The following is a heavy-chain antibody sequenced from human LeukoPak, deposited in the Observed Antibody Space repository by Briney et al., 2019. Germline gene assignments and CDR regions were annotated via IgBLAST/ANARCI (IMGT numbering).Heavy chain of an antibody. CDR3: ARQGLAAASCYYYYGMDV. J-gene: IGHJ6*02. V-gene: IGHV4-39*07. Sequence: SETLSLTCTVSGGSISSSSYYWGWIRQPPGKGLEWIGSIYYSGSTYYNPSFKSRVTISVDTSKNQFSLKLTSVTAADTAVFYCARQGLAAASCYYYYGMDVWGQGTTVTVSS. CDR2: IYYSGST. CDR1: GGSISSSSYY. D-gene: IGHD6-13*01.